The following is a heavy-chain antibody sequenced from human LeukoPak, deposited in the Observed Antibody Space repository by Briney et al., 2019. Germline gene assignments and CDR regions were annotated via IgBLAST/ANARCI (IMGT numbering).Heavy chain of an antibody. CDR1: GFTFSSYW. Sequence: GSLRLSCAASGFTFSSYWMSWVRQAPGKGLEWVANIKQDGSEKYYVDSVKGRFTISRDNAKNSLYLQMNSLRAEDTAVYYCAREMATQNFLFDYWGQGTLVTVSS. J-gene: IGHJ4*02. CDR3: AREMATQNFLFDY. D-gene: IGHD5-24*01. V-gene: IGHV3-7*01. CDR2: IKQDGSEK.